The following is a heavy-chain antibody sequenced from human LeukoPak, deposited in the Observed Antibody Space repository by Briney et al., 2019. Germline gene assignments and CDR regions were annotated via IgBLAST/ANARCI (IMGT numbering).Heavy chain of an antibody. V-gene: IGHV3-53*01. CDR3: VRDYFTDTDGYYEHYLDI. CDR1: GFSVGDNY. CDR2: LYRGGST. Sequence: PGGSLRLSCEASGFSVGDNYMTWVRQAPGKGLERVSVLYRGGSTIYADSVRGRFTISRDRDNNTLYLQMNDLRAEDTAVYYCVRDYFTDTDGYYEHYLDIWGQGTLVTVSS. D-gene: IGHD3-22*01. J-gene: IGHJ4*02.